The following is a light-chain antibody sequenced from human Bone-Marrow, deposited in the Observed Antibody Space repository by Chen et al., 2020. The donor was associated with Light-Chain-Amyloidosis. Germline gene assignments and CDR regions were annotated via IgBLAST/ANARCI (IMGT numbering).Light chain of an antibody. CDR2: DDS. CDR3: QVWDSSSDRPV. J-gene: IGLJ3*02. CDR1: NIGSTS. V-gene: IGLV3-21*02. Sequence: SYVLTQSSSVSVAPGPTAKIACGGNNIGSTSVHGYQHTQGQAPLLVVYDDSDRPSGIPERLSGSNSGNTATLTIIRVEAGDEADYYCQVWDSSSDRPVFGGGTKLTVL.